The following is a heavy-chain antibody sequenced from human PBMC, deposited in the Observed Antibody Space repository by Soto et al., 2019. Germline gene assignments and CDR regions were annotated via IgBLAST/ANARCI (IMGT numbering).Heavy chain of an antibody. V-gene: IGHV1-18*01. D-gene: IGHD3-9*01. CDR3: ARGRPNGRYFDWSSWLDY. CDR1: GYTFTSYG. J-gene: IGHJ4*02. CDR2: ISAYNGNT. Sequence: QVQLVQSGAEGKKPGASVKVSCKASGYTFTSYGISWVRQAPGQGLEWMGWISAYNGNTNYAQKLQGRVTMTTDTSTSTAYMELRSLRSDDTALYYCARGRPNGRYFDWSSWLDYWGQGTLVTVSS.